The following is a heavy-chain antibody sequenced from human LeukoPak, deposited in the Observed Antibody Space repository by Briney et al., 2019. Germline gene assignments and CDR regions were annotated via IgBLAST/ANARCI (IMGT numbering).Heavy chain of an antibody. CDR1: GGSISSYY. J-gene: IGHJ6*03. Sequence: SETLSLTCTVSGGSISSYYWSWIRQPAGKGLEWIGRIYTSGSTNYNPSLKSRVTMSVDTSKNQFSLKLSSVTAADTAVYYCARDGGNSGGYYYYMDVWGKGTTVTVSS. D-gene: IGHD4-23*01. CDR3: ARDGGNSGGYYYYMDV. CDR2: IYTSGST. V-gene: IGHV4-4*07.